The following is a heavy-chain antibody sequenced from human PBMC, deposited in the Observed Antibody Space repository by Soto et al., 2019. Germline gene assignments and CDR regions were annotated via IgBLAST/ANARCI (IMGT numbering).Heavy chain of an antibody. D-gene: IGHD3-3*01. CDR3: ARAPCLGVANIDY. Sequence: QVQLQESGPGLVKPSETLSVTCTVSGGSVTGFYWSWIRQPPGKGLEWIGYIFHSGSSNYNPALKSRVTISVDTSKTQTSLRLTSVTAADTAVYYCARAPCLGVANIDYWGQGTLVTVSS. V-gene: IGHV4-59*02. CDR2: IFHSGSS. J-gene: IGHJ4*02. CDR1: GGSVTGFY.